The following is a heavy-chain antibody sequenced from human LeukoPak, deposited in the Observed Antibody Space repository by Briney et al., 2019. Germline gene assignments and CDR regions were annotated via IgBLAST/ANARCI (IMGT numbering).Heavy chain of an antibody. CDR3: ARAFTYYDILTGYTKPHAFDI. CDR2: IYYSGST. D-gene: IGHD3-9*01. J-gene: IGHJ3*02. Sequence: PSETLSLTCTVSGDSISSSSYYWGWIRQPPGKGLEWIGSIYYSGSTYYNPSLKSRVTISVDTSKNQFSLKLSSVTAADTAVYYCARAFTYYDILTGYTKPHAFDIWGQGTMVTVSS. CDR1: GDSISSSSYY. V-gene: IGHV4-39*01.